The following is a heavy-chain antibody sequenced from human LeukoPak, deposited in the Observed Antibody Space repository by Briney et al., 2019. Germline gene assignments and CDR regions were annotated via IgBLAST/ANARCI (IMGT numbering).Heavy chain of an antibody. Sequence: GGFLRLSCAASGFAFNSYTMLGVRQAPAKGVEGVAGISYAGDNEYYADSVKGRFTISRDNSKNTLYLQMNSLRPEDTAVYFCARDPCFRSCQLLFDHFGYWGQRTLVTVPS. CDR2: ISYAGDNE. CDR1: GFAFNSYT. J-gene: IGHJ4*02. CDR3: ARDPCFRSCQLLFDHFGY. V-gene: IGHV3-30-3*01. D-gene: IGHD2-2*01.